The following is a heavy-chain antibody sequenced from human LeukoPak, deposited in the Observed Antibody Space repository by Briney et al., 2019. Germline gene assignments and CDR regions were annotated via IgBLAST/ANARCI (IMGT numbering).Heavy chain of an antibody. CDR2: FYHSGST. CDR3: ARDMRYCSSTSCTNWFDP. V-gene: IGHV4-30-2*01. D-gene: IGHD2-2*01. J-gene: IGHJ5*02. Sequence: SQTLSLTCAVSGGSISSGGYSWSWIRQPPGKGLEWIGYFYHSGSTYYNPSLKSRVTISVDRSKNQFSLKLSSVTAADTAVYYCARDMRYCSSTSCTNWFDPWGQGTLVTVSS. CDR1: GGSISSGGYS.